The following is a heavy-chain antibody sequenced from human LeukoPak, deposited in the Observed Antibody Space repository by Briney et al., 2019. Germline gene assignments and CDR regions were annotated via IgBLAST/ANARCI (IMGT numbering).Heavy chain of an antibody. J-gene: IGHJ3*02. Sequence: ASVKVSCKASGYTLTSYYMHWVRQAPGQGLEWMGTINPSSGSTSYAQKFQGRVTMTRDTSTSTVYMELSSLRSEDTAVYYCARPGLAVAGTPVGDAFDIWGQGTMVTVSS. V-gene: IGHV1-46*01. CDR2: INPSSGST. CDR1: GYTLTSYY. CDR3: ARPGLAVAGTPVGDAFDI. D-gene: IGHD6-19*01.